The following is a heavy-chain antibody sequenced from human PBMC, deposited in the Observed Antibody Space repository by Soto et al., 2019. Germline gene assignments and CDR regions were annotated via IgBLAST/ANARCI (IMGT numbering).Heavy chain of an antibody. CDR3: ARGGSNDWQVAFDI. Sequence: QLQQWGAGLLKPSETLSLTCVVSGGSFSTYYYNWIRQSPGKGLEWIGEINHSGSNNYSPSLKSRVTMSLDTSKNHFSLKLTPVTAADTAVYYCARGGSNDWQVAFDIWGQGTMVTVSS. V-gene: IGHV4-34*01. CDR1: GGSFSTYY. J-gene: IGHJ3*02. CDR2: INHSGSN. D-gene: IGHD3-9*01.